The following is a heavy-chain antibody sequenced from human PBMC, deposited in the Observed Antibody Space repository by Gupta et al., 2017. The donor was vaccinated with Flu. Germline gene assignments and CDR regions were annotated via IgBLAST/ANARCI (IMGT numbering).Heavy chain of an antibody. CDR1: GYSISSGYY. D-gene: IGHD3-10*01. J-gene: IGHJ3*02. Sequence: QVQLQESGPGLVKPSETLSLTCAVSGYSISSGYYWGWIRQPPGKGLEWIGNIYHTGSTYYNPSLKSRVTISVDTSKNQFSLKLSSVTAADTAVYYCARSGGSMAPVAFDIWGQGTMVTVSS. CDR3: ARSGGSMAPVAFDI. CDR2: IYHTGST. V-gene: IGHV4-38-2*01.